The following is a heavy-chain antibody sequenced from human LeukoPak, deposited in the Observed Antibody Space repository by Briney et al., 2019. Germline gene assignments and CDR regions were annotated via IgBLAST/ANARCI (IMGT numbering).Heavy chain of an antibody. CDR2: ISAYNGNT. V-gene: IGHV1-18*01. Sequence: ASVKVSCKASGYTFTSYGISWVRQAPGQGLEWMGWISAYNGNTNYAQKLQDRVTMTTDTSTSTAYMELRSLRSDDTAVYYCARGGADYDILTGYGGAFDIWGQGTMVTVSS. J-gene: IGHJ3*02. D-gene: IGHD3-9*01. CDR3: ARGGADYDILTGYGGAFDI. CDR1: GYTFTSYG.